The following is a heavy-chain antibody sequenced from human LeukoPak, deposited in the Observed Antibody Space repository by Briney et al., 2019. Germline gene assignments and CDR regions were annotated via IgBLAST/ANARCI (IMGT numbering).Heavy chain of an antibody. D-gene: IGHD2-15*01. Sequence: SETLSLTCTVSGGSISSYYWSWLRQPPGKGLEWIGYIYYSGSTNYNPSLKSRVTISVDTSKNQFSLKLSSVTAADTAVYYCARGDFCSGGSCLLYWGQGTLVTVSS. V-gene: IGHV4-59*01. CDR1: GGSISSYY. CDR3: ARGDFCSGGSCLLY. CDR2: IYYSGST. J-gene: IGHJ4*02.